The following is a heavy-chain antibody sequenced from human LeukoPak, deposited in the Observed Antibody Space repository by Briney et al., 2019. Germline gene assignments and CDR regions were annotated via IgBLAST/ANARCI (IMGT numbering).Heavy chain of an antibody. CDR1: GFTLSSYW. V-gene: IGHV3-74*01. D-gene: IGHD2-2*01. J-gene: IGHJ6*02. CDR2: IPSDGSST. CDR3: ARGSQRGAAANYFGMDD. Sequence: VGCLRLSCAASGFTLSSYWMHWVRQAPGKGLVWVSRIPSDGSSTTYADSVKGRFTISRDNAKNTLYLQMNSLRAEDTAVYHCARGSQRGAAANYFGMDDWGQGTTVTVSS.